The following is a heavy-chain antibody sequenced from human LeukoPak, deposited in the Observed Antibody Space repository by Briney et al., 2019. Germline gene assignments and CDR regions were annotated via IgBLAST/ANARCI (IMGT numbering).Heavy chain of an antibody. CDR2: INSDGSST. D-gene: IGHD3-22*01. CDR3: ARRIVTYYYDSSGSLDAFDI. Sequence: PGGSLRLSCAASGFTFRSYWMHWVRQVPGKGLVWVSRINSDGSSTSYADSVKGRFTISRDNAKNTLYLQMNSLRAEDTAVYYCARRIVTYYYDSSGSLDAFDIWGQGTVVTVSS. CDR1: GFTFRSYW. V-gene: IGHV3-74*01. J-gene: IGHJ3*02.